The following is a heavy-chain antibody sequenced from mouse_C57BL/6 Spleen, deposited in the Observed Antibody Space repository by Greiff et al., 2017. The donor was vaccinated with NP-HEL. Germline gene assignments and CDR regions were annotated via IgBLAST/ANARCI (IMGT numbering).Heavy chain of an antibody. Sequence: VKLMESGAELVKPGASVKLSCKASGYTFTEYTIHWVKQRSGQGLEWIGWFYPGSGSIKYIEKFKDKATLTADKSSSTVYMELSRLTSEDSAVYVSARHEDRGLRDYYAMDYWGQGTSVTVSS. CDR2: FYPGSGSI. J-gene: IGHJ4*01. CDR3: ARHEDRGLRDYYAMDY. CDR1: GYTFTEYT. V-gene: IGHV1-62-2*01. D-gene: IGHD1-1*01.